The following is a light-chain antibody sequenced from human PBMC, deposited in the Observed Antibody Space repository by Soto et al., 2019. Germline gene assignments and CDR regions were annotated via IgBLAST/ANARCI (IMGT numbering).Light chain of an antibody. CDR2: DAS. CDR1: QSVSSY. V-gene: IGKV3-11*01. J-gene: IGKJ3*01. CDR3: QQRSNWPPGGA. Sequence: EIVLTQSPATLSLSPGERATLSCRASQSVSSYLAWYQQKPGQAPRLLIYDASNRATGIPARFSGSGSGTDFTPTISSLEPEDFAVYYCQQRSNWPPGGAFGPGTKVDIK.